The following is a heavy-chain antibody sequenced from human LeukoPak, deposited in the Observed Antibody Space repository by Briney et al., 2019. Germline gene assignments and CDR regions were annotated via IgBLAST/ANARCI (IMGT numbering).Heavy chain of an antibody. CDR1: GGSIISYY. D-gene: IGHD3-3*01. V-gene: IGHV4-59*08. J-gene: IGHJ4*02. Sequence: SETLSLTCTVSGGSIISYYWSWIRQPPGKGLEWIGYIYYSGSTNYNPSLKSRVTISVDTSKNQFSLKLSSVTAADTAVYYCARHPYDFWSGYTENYFDYWGQGTLVTVSS. CDR2: IYYSGST. CDR3: ARHPYDFWSGYTENYFDY.